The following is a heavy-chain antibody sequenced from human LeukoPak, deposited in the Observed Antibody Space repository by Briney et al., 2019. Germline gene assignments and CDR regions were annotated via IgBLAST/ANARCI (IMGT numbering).Heavy chain of an antibody. CDR1: GFTFSTYS. J-gene: IGHJ4*02. CDR2: IISSGGTI. Sequence: GGSLRLSCSASGFTFSTYSMNWVRQAPGKGLEWTSYIISSGGTIQYADSVRGRFTISRDNGKNSLSLQMSSLRVEDTAIYYCVRDRNWAFENWGQGILVTVSS. V-gene: IGHV3-48*01. D-gene: IGHD1-14*01. CDR3: VRDRNWAFEN.